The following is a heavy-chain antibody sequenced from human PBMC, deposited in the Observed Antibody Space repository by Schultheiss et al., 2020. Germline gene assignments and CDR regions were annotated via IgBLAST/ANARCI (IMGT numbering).Heavy chain of an antibody. CDR3: AREKSYGDRPTDYYGMDV. D-gene: IGHD4-17*01. J-gene: IGHJ6*02. Sequence: SETLSLTCTVSGGSISSYYWSWIRQPAGKGLEWIGRIYTSGSTNYNPSLKSRVTISVDTSKNQFSLKLSSVTAADTAVYYCAREKSYGDRPTDYYGMDVWGQGTTVTVSS. CDR1: GGSISSYY. V-gene: IGHV4-4*07. CDR2: IYTSGST.